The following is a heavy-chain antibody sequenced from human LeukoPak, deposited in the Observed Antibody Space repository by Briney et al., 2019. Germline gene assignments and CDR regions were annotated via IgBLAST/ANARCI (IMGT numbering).Heavy chain of an antibody. D-gene: IGHD3-22*01. V-gene: IGHV3-23*01. CDR1: GFTFSSSA. Sequence: GGSLRLSCAASGFTFSSSAMSWVRQAPGKGLEWVSNISGSGSGGSTYYADSVKGRFTISRDNAKSSLFLQMKSLRAEDTAVYYCAREGDDTSGYYQDYWGQGTLVTVSS. J-gene: IGHJ4*02. CDR3: AREGDDTSGYYQDY. CDR2: ISGSGSGGST.